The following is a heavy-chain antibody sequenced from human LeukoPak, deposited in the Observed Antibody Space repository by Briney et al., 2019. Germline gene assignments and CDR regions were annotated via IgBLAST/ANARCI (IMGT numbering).Heavy chain of an antibody. CDR3: ARHFRGYYYDDFDI. D-gene: IGHD3-10*01. Sequence: SETLSLTCTVSGGSISGGTYYWGWIRQPPGKGLEWLGSIYYSGSTHHNPSLKSRGTISVDTPKNEFSLKLTSVTAADTAVYYCARHFRGYYYDDFDIWGQGTMVTVSS. J-gene: IGHJ3*02. CDR1: GGSISGGTYY. V-gene: IGHV4-39*01. CDR2: IYYSGST.